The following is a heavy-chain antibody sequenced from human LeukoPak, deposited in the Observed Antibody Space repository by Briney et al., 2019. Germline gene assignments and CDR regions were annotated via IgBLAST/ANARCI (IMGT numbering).Heavy chain of an antibody. D-gene: IGHD4-17*01. CDR2: ISGSGGST. J-gene: IGHJ4*02. CDR1: GFTFSSYG. Sequence: PGGSLRLSCAASGFTFSSYGMSWVRQAPGKGLEWVSAISGSGGSTYYADSVKGRFTISRDNSKNTLYLQMNSLRAEDMAVYYCAREQDLMTTVTTPDYWGQGTLVTVSS. V-gene: IGHV3-23*01. CDR3: AREQDLMTTVTTPDY.